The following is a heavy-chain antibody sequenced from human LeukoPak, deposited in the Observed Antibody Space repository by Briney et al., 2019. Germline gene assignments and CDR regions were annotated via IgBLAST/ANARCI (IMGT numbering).Heavy chain of an antibody. J-gene: IGHJ4*02. V-gene: IGHV3-21*01. Sequence: GGSLRLSCAASGFTFSHYTMNWIRQAPGKGLEWVASISGGSTYIFYSPSVGGRVYPGSRGGRRFTVSRDNARNSLYLQMNSLRDEDTAVYYCVRGGANRFDHWGQGILVAVSS. CDR2: ISGGSTYI. CDR3: VRGGANRFDH. D-gene: IGHD1-26*01. CDR1: GFTFSHYT.